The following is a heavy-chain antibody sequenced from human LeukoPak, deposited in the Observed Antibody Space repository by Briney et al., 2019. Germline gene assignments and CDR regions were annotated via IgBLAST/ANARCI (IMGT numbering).Heavy chain of an antibody. CDR2: INPSGGST. CDR1: GYTFTSHY. CDR3: ARDSYYDSSGSVDY. Sequence: GASVKVSCKASGYTFTSHYMHWVRQAPGQGLEWMGRINPSGGSTTYAQRFQGRVTMTRDTSTSTVYMELSSLRSEDTAVHFCARDSYYDSSGSVDYWGQGTLVTVSS. V-gene: IGHV1-46*01. D-gene: IGHD3-22*01. J-gene: IGHJ4*02.